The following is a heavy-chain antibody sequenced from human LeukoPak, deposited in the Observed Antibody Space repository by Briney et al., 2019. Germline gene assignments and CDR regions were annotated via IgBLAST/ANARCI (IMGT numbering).Heavy chain of an antibody. CDR1: GFAFNSYA. V-gene: IGHV3-30-3*01. Sequence: PGGSLRLSCAVSGFAFNSYAMHWGRHAPAEGLEWEAFVSHDGSAQYHPHSVKGRFTISRDNSKNTLYLQMNSLRPEDTAVYYFARDLSGTYMVDYLGQGTLVNVSS. J-gene: IGHJ4*02. D-gene: IGHD1-26*01. CDR3: ARDLSGTYMVDY. CDR2: VSHDGSAQ.